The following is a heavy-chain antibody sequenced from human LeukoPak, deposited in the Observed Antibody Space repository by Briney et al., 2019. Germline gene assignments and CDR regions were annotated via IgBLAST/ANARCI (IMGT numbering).Heavy chain of an antibody. J-gene: IGHJ2*01. V-gene: IGHV3-13*01. Sequence: GGSLRLSCAASGFTFSSYDMHWVRQATGKGLEWVSAIGTAGDTYYPGSVKGRFTVSRENAKNSLYLQMNSLRAGDTAVYYCARVQGLDFRWYFDLWGRGTLVTVSS. CDR3: ARVQGLDFRWYFDL. CDR2: IGTAGDT. CDR1: GFTFSSYD.